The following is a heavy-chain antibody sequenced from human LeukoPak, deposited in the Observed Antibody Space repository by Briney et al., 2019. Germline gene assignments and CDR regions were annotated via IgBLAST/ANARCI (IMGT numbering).Heavy chain of an antibody. D-gene: IGHD3-10*01. J-gene: IGHJ6*03. CDR1: GYSISSAYY. CDR3: ASRGVMYYYYYMDV. Sequence: SETLSLTCTVSGYSISSAYYWSWIRQPPGKGLEWIGEINHSGSTNYNPSLKSRVTISVDTSKNQFSLKLSSVTAADTAVYYCASRGVMYYYYYMDVWGKGTTVTISS. CDR2: INHSGST. V-gene: IGHV4-38-2*02.